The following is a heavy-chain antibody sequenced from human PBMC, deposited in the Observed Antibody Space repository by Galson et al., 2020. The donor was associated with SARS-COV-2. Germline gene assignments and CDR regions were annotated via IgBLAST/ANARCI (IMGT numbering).Heavy chain of an antibody. CDR1: GFTFSSYG. CDR2: ISYDGRKK. J-gene: IGHJ4*02. D-gene: IGHD2-2*01. Sequence: GGSLRLSCAASGFTFSSYGMHWVRQAPGKGLEWVAVISYDGRKKYYADSVKGRFTISRDNSKNTLYLQMNSLRAEDTAVYYCAKDRDPAEGSPTGGIDYWGQGTLVTVSS. CDR3: AKDRDPAEGSPTGGIDY. V-gene: IGHV3-30*18.